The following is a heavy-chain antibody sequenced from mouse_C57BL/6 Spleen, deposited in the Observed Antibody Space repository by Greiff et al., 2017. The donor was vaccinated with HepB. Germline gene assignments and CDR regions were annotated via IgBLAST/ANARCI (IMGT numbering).Heavy chain of an antibody. CDR1: GYTFTSYW. V-gene: IGHV1-50*01. D-gene: IGHD2-14*01. CDR2: IDPSDSYT. Sequence: QVQLQQPGAELVKPGASVKLSCKASGYTFTSYWMPWVKQRPGQGLEWIGEIDPSDSYTNYNQKFKGKATLTVDTSASTAYMQLSSLTSEDSAVYDCARSREYDGFAYWGQGTLVTVSA. CDR3: ARSREYDGFAY. J-gene: IGHJ3*01.